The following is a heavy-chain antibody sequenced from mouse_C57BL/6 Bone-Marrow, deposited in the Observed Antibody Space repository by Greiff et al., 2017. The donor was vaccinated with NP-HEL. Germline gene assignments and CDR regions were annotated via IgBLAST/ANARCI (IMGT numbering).Heavy chain of an antibody. J-gene: IGHJ2*01. CDR3: AREERKNDGYLYYFDY. CDR2: INYDGSST. D-gene: IGHD2-3*01. CDR1: GFTFSDYY. Sequence: EVMLVESEGGLVQPGSSMKLSCTASGFTFSDYYMAWVRQVPEKGLEWVANINYDGSSTYYLDSLKSRFIISRDNAKNILYLQMSSLKSEDTATYYCAREERKNDGYLYYFDYWGQGTTLTVSS. V-gene: IGHV5-16*01.